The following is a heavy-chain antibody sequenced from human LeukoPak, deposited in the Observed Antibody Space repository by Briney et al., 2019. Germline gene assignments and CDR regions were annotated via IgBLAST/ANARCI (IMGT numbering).Heavy chain of an antibody. CDR3: ARTYYYQYMDV. Sequence: GGSLRLSCAASGFTFNTYAMSWVRQAPGKGPEWLSVIYSGGDTYYADSVKGRFTISRDNSKNMVYLQMNSLRAEDTAVYYCARTYYYQYMDVWGKGTRVTVSS. V-gene: IGHV3-53*01. CDR2: IYSGGDT. J-gene: IGHJ6*03. CDR1: GFTFNTYA.